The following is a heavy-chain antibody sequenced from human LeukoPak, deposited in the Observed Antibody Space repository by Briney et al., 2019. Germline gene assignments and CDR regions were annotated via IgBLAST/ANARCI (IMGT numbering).Heavy chain of an antibody. D-gene: IGHD4-17*01. CDR2: IGITSEYI. Sequence: GGSLRLSCAASGFTITAYAMSWVRRSPGKGLEWVSGIGITSEYIHYADSVKGRFTISRDNSKNTVYLEMSSLRAEDAAVYYCAKDPNGDYVGAFDNWGQGTMVIVSS. V-gene: IGHV3-23*01. CDR3: AKDPNGDYVGAFDN. CDR1: GFTITAYA. J-gene: IGHJ3*02.